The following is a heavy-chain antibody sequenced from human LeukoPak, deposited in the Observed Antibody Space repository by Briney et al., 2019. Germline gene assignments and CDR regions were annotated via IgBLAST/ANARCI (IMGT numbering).Heavy chain of an antibody. CDR1: GGSISSYY. CDR2: IYYSGTT. CDR3: ARERRDGYKVYFDY. D-gene: IGHD5-24*01. Sequence: SETLSLACTVSGGSISSYYWSWIRQPPGKGLEWIGYIYYSGTTNYNPSLKSRVTISVDTSKNQFSLRLSSVTAADTAVYYCARERRDGYKVYFDYWGLGTLVTVSS. J-gene: IGHJ4*02. V-gene: IGHV4-59*01.